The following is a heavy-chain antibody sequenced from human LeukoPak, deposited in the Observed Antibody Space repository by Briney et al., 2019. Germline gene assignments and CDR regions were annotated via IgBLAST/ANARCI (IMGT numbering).Heavy chain of an antibody. CDR3: ARDSGRGYSYPFDY. CDR2: ISAYNGNT. V-gene: IGHV1-18*01. J-gene: IGHJ4*02. CDR1: GYTFTSYG. Sequence: ASVKVSCKASGYTFTSYGISWVRQAPGQGLEWMGWISAYNGNTNYAQKLQGRVTMTTDTSTSTAYMELRSLRSDDTAVYYYARDSGRGYSYPFDYWGQGTLVTVSS. D-gene: IGHD5-18*01.